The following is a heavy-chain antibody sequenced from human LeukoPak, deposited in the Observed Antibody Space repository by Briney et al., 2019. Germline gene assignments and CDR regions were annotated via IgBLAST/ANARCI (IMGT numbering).Heavy chain of an antibody. CDR2: ISSSSSTI. Sequence: PGGSLRLSCAASGFTFSSYSMNWVRQAPGKGLEWVSYISSSSSTIYYADSVKGRFTISRDNAKNSLYLQMNSLRAEDTAVYYCARDQERGSSWYLDYWGQGTLVTVSS. CDR1: GFTFSSYS. D-gene: IGHD6-13*01. V-gene: IGHV3-48*01. CDR3: ARDQERGSSWYLDY. J-gene: IGHJ4*02.